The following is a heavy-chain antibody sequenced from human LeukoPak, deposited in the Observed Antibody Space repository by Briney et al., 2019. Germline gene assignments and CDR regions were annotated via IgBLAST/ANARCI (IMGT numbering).Heavy chain of an antibody. Sequence: GGSLRLSCAASGFTFSNYGMSWVRQAPGKGLEWLSAISGTASRTYYADSVKGRFTISRDNSKNTLYLQMNSLRAEDTAVYYCARDRMGAGDYVPYYYYGMDVWGQGTTVTVSS. CDR2: ISGTASRT. CDR1: GFTFSNYG. CDR3: ARDRMGAGDYVPYYYYGMDV. D-gene: IGHD4-17*01. J-gene: IGHJ6*02. V-gene: IGHV3-23*01.